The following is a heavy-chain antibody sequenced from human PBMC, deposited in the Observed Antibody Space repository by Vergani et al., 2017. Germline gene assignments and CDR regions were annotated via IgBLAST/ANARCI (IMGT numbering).Heavy chain of an antibody. CDR1: GYSFTSYW. CDR3: ARGTNYYDSSEAGYFQH. Sequence: VQLVQSGAEVKKPGESLRISCKGSGYSFTSYWISWVRQMPGKGLEWMGRIDPSDSYTNYSPSFQGHVTISADKSISTAYLQWSSLKASDTAMYYCARGTNYYDSSEAGYFQHWGQGTLVTVSS. CDR2: IDPSDSYT. J-gene: IGHJ1*01. V-gene: IGHV5-10-1*01. D-gene: IGHD3-22*01.